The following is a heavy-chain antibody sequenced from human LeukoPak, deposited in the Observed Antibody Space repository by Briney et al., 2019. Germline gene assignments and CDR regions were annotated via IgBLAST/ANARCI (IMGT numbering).Heavy chain of an antibody. CDR2: ISSSSSYI. J-gene: IGHJ4*02. D-gene: IGHD1-26*01. CDR3: ARRYGGSYRDDFDY. CDR1: GFTFSSYW. Sequence: GGSLRLSCAASGFTFSSYWMNWVRQAPGKGLEWVSSISSSSSYIYYADSVKGRFTISRDNAKNSLYLQMNSLRAEDTAVYYCARRYGGSYRDDFDYWGQGTLVTVSS. V-gene: IGHV3-21*01.